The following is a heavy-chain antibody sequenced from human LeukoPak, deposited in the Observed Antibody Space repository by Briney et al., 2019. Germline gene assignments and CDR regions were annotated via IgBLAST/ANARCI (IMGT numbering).Heavy chain of an antibody. CDR2: ISGSGGST. CDR1: GFTFSSYG. V-gene: IGHV3-23*01. Sequence: GGSLRLSCAASGFTFSSYGMHWVRQAPGRGLEWVSAISGSGGSTYYADSVKGRFTISRDNSKNTLYLQMNSLRAEDTAVYYCAKYSSSWYPNAFDIWGQGTMVTVSS. D-gene: IGHD6-13*01. J-gene: IGHJ3*02. CDR3: AKYSSSWYPNAFDI.